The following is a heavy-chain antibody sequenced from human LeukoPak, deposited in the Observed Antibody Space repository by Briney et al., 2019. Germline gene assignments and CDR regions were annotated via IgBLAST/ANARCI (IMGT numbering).Heavy chain of an antibody. D-gene: IGHD3-10*01. CDR2: IYPGDSDT. Sequence: GESLKISCKGSGYSFTSYWIGWARQMPGKGLEWMGIIYPGDSDTRYSPSFQGQVTISADKSISTAYLQWSSLKASDTAMYYCAGVTMVRGVIIWFDPWGQGTLVTVSS. CDR3: AGVTMVRGVIIWFDP. J-gene: IGHJ5*02. V-gene: IGHV5-51*01. CDR1: GYSFTSYW.